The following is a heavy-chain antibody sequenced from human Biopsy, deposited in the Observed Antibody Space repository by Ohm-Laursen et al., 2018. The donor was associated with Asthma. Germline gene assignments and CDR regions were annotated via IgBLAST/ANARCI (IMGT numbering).Heavy chain of an antibody. CDR3: ARGYSGTDRSVYYYSGKEV. CDR2: LIPVLGTA. CDR1: GDSLGSFISYA. J-gene: IGHJ6*02. D-gene: IGHD5-12*01. Sequence: GASVKVSCKASGDSLGSFISYAISWVRQAPRHGLERMGGLIPVLGTADYAPMFEGRVTITADESTSTAYLELTSLRFEDTAVYYCARGYSGTDRSVYYYSGKEVWGQGTTVTVSS. V-gene: IGHV1-69*13.